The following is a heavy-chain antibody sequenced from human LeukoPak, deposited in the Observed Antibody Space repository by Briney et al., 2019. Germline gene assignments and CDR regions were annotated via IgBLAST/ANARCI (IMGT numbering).Heavy chain of an antibody. V-gene: IGHV4-4*08. D-gene: IGHD1-26*01. J-gene: IGHJ4*02. CDR1: GVSVSSYY. Sequence: SETLSLTCSVSGVSVSSYYWSWIRQAPGKGLEWIWYIHNSGRTNYNPSLKSRVAGFVDTSKNQVSLRLSSVTAADTAVYYCARHGTVSSASYFDYWGQGALVTVSS. CDR2: IHNSGRT. CDR3: ARHGTVSSASYFDY.